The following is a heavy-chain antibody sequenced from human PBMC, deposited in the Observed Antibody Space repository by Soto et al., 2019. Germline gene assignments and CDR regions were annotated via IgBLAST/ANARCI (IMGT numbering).Heavy chain of an antibody. CDR3: ARTDCTNGVCYPAPYCMDV. D-gene: IGHD2-8*01. V-gene: IGHV3-7*01. CDR2: IKQDGSEK. CDR1: GFTLSSYW. Sequence: GSLRLSCAASGFTLSSYWMSWVRQAPGKGLEWVANIKQDGSEKYYVDSVKGRFTISRDNAKNSLYLQMNSLRAEDTAVYYCARTDCTNGVCYPAPYCMDVWGQGTTVSVSS. J-gene: IGHJ6*02.